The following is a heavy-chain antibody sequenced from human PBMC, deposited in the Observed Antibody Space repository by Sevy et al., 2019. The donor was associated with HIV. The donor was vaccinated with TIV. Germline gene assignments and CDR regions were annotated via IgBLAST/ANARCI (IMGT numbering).Heavy chain of an antibody. V-gene: IGHV3-23*01. D-gene: IGHD2-8*01. Sequence: EGSLRLSCAASGFTLNDYGMSWVLQAPGKELEWVSVISAGDGITYYADSVKGRFAMSGDHSKNTVYLQMNGLTAEDTAIYYCTKGIVQYGVSHYFEQWGQGTLVTVSS. CDR3: TKGIVQYGVSHYFEQ. CDR1: GFTLNDYG. J-gene: IGHJ4*02. CDR2: ISAGDGIT.